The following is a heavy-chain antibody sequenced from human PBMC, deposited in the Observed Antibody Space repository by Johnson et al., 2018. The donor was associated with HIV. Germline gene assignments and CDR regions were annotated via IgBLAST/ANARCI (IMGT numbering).Heavy chain of an antibody. CDR2: ISWNSGSI. Sequence: VQLVESGGVVVQPGGSLRLSCAASGFTFDDYAMHWVRQAPGKGLEWVSGISWNSGSIGYADSVKGRFTNSGDNSKNSLYLQMNSLRTEDTALYYCAKDTGIAARPGPYAFDIWGQGTMVTVSS. J-gene: IGHJ3*02. CDR1: GFTFDDYA. D-gene: IGHD6-6*01. CDR3: AKDTGIAARPGPYAFDI. V-gene: IGHV3-9*01.